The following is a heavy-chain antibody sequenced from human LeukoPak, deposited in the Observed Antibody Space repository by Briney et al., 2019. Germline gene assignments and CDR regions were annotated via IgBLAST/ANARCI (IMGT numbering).Heavy chain of an antibody. CDR1: GGSISSGDYY. CDR3: ARDRYSGSLHDFDY. J-gene: IGHJ4*02. D-gene: IGHD1-26*01. Sequence: TSQTLSLTCTVSGGSISSGDYYWSWIRQPPGKGLEWIGYIYYSGSTYYNPSLKSRVTISVDTSKNQFSLKLGSVTAADMAVYYCARDRYSGSLHDFDYWGQGTLVTVSS. CDR2: IYYSGST. V-gene: IGHV4-30-4*08.